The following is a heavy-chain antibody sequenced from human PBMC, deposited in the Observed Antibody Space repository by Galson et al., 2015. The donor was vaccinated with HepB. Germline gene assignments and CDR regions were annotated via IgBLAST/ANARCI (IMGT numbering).Heavy chain of an antibody. V-gene: IGHV3-30*04. D-gene: IGHD4-23*01. Sequence: SLRLSCAASGFTFSSYAMHWVRQAPGKGLEWVAVISYDGSNKYYADSVKGRFTISRDNSKNTLYLQMNSLRAEDTAVYYCARDLRSTVVTPGFDYWGQGTLVTVSS. J-gene: IGHJ4*02. CDR3: ARDLRSTVVTPGFDY. CDR2: ISYDGSNK. CDR1: GFTFSSYA.